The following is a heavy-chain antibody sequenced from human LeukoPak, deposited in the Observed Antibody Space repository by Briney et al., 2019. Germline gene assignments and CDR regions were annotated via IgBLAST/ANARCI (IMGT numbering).Heavy chain of an antibody. CDR1: GYTFTNYG. Sequence: ASVKVSCKASGYTFTNYGISWVRQAPGQGLEWMGWISTYNGNTKYTQNLQGRVTMTTDTSTSTAYMDLTSLRSDDTAVYYCARSGHRRYYYASGPDYWGQGTLVTVPS. J-gene: IGHJ4*02. CDR3: ARSGHRRYYYASGPDY. CDR2: ISTYNGNT. D-gene: IGHD3-10*01. V-gene: IGHV1-18*01.